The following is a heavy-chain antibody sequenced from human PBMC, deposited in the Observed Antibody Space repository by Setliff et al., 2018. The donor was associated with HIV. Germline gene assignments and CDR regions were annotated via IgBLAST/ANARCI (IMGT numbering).Heavy chain of an antibody. D-gene: IGHD2-2*01. CDR2: IYYSGST. CDR3: ASPGRRRGYCSSTSCYDEGLYYYYYMDV. CDR1: GGSISSSSYY. J-gene: IGHJ6*03. Sequence: SETLSLTCTVSGGSISSSSYYWGWIRQPPGKGLEWIGSIYYSGSTYYNPSLKSRVTISVATSKNQFSLKLSSVTAADTAVYYCASPGRRRGYCSSTSCYDEGLYYYYYMDVWGKGTTVTVSS. V-gene: IGHV4-39*01.